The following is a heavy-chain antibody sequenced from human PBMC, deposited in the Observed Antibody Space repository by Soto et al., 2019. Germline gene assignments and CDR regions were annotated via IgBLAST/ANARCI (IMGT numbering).Heavy chain of an antibody. D-gene: IGHD7-27*01. CDR1: GFTLSNYW. J-gene: IGHJ4*02. CDR3: VRELGLAY. V-gene: IGHV3-7*03. Sequence: GSLRLSCAASGFTLSNYWMTWVRQAPGKGPEWVANINKDGSQKNYVDSVEGRFTIARDNGQNSLSLQMNSRRVEDAAVYYCVRELGLAYWGQGALVTVSS. CDR2: INKDGSQK.